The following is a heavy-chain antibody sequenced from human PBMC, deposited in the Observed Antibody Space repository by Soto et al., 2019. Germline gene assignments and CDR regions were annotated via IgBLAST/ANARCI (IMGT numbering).Heavy chain of an antibody. CDR3: AREGDERHFFFDS. V-gene: IGHV4-4*07. J-gene: IGHJ4*02. D-gene: IGHD1-1*01. CDR1: GRSMISYY. Sequence: SETLSLTCNVSGRSMISYYWSWIRQPAGKGLEWIGRIYTGGNTNYNPSLKSRVTMSVDTSKSQFSLSLTSVTAEDTAVYYCAREGDERHFFFDSWGQGTLVTVSS. CDR2: IYTGGNT.